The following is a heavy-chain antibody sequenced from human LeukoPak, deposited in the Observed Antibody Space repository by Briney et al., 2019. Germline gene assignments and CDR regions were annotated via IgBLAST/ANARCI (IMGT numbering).Heavy chain of an antibody. CDR3: ARGPARRWFGP. V-gene: IGHV4-34*01. CDR2: INHSGST. CDR1: GGSFSGYY. D-gene: IGHD6-6*01. Sequence: SETLSLTCAVYGGSFSGYYWSWIRQPPGKGLEWIGEINHSGSTNYNPSLKSRVTISVDTSKNQFSLKLSSMTAADTAVYYCARGPARRWFGPWGREPWSPSPQ. J-gene: IGHJ5*02.